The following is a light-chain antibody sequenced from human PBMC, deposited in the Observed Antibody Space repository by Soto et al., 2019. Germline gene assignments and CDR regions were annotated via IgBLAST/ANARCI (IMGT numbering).Light chain of an antibody. CDR2: AAS. CDR1: QAIGIY. CDR3: QKYSGAPPT. J-gene: IGKJ1*01. Sequence: DIQMTQSPSSLSTSVGDRVTITCRASQAIGIYLAWYQQKPGKVPKLLIYAASTLQSGDPSRFSGSGSGTEFTLTINSLQPEDVATYYCQKYSGAPPTFGQGPKVEIK. V-gene: IGKV1-27*01.